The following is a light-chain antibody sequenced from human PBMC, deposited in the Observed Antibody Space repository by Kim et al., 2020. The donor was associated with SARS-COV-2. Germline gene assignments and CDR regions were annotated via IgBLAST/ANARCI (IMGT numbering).Light chain of an antibody. CDR2: GAP. CDR3: EQYGSALYT. CDR1: PRVSSSH. J-gene: IGKJ2*01. Sequence: PGGNAPPPRRARPRVSSSHIPWYQQTPRHAPRLLIYGAPSSASGITDRFWRSVSETVFTLTISSLEPEDFAVYYCEQYGSALYTFGQGTELEI. V-gene: IGKV3-20*01.